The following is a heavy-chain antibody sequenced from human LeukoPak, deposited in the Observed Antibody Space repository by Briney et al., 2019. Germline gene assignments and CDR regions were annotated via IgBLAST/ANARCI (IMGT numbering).Heavy chain of an antibody. V-gene: IGHV1-18*01. CDR3: ARDPHRPGYSYGYAFDI. CDR2: ISAYNGNT. CDR1: GYTFTSYG. J-gene: IGHJ3*02. Sequence: ASVKVSCKASGYTFTSYGISWVRQAPGQGLEWMGWISAYNGNTNYAQKLQGRVTMTTDTSTSTAYMELRSLRSDDTAVYYCARDPHRPGYSYGYAFDIWGQGTMVTVSS. D-gene: IGHD5-18*01.